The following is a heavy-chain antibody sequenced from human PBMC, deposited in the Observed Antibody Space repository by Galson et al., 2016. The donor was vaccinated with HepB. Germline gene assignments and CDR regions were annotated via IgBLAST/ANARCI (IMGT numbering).Heavy chain of an antibody. Sequence: SLRLSCAASGFVFSNFAMHWVRQAPGKGLEWVAKISKDGDKTYYVDSVEGRFTISRDNSNDMVYLQMNSLRTEDMAVYYCATITTPNDYWGQGTLVTVSS. D-gene: IGHD3-22*01. J-gene: IGHJ4*02. V-gene: IGHV3-30-3*01. CDR3: ATITTPNDY. CDR1: GFVFSNFA. CDR2: ISKDGDKT.